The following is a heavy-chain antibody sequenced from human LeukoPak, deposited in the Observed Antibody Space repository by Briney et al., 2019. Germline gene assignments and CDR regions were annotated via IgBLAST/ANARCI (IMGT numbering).Heavy chain of an antibody. J-gene: IGHJ4*02. Sequence: PGESLKISCTASGFTFDDYSMSWVRQVPGKGLEWVSGINWNGGSTGYADSVKGRFTISRDNAKNSLYLQMNSLRAEDTALYYCAREQVGATYDYWGQGALVTVSS. CDR1: GFTFDDYS. CDR2: INWNGGST. CDR3: AREQVGATYDY. D-gene: IGHD1-26*01. V-gene: IGHV3-20*04.